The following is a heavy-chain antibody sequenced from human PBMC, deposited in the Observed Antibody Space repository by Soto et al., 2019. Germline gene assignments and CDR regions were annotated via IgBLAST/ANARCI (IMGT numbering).Heavy chain of an antibody. CDR2: IHYSGST. CDR1: GGSIGSYY. Sequence: SETLSLTCTVSGGSIGSYYWSWIRQPPGKGLEWIGYIHYSGSTNYNPSLKSRVTISVDTSKNQFSLKLSSVTAADTAVYYCARPHGGSSGWDNWFDPWGQGTLVTVS. J-gene: IGHJ5*02. CDR3: ARPHGGSSGWDNWFDP. D-gene: IGHD6-25*01. V-gene: IGHV4-59*01.